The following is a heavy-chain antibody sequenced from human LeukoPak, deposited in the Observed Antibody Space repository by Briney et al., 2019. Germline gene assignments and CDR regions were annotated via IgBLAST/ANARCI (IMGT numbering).Heavy chain of an antibody. CDR2: ISSSSTNI. D-gene: IGHD4-17*01. CDR3: ARVSPNTVTTLQYFDY. V-gene: IGHV3-21*06. J-gene: IGHJ4*02. CDR1: GFTLSSYN. Sequence: GGSLRLSCADSGFTLSSYNMNWVRQAPGKGLEWVSFISSSSTNIYYADSVKGRFTISRDNAKNSVYLQMNNLRVEDTAVYYCARVSPNTVTTLQYFDYWGQGTLVTVSS.